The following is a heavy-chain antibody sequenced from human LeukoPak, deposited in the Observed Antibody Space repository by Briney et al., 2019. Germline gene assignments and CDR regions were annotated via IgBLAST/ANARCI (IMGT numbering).Heavy chain of an antibody. Sequence: SETLSLTCIVSGGSISTTNYYWGWIRQPPGKGLEWIGTIYYTGSTNYNPSLKSRITISVDTSKNQFSLKLGSVTAADTAVYYCARETKTFYFDSSAYYPYYFDSWGQGTLVTVSS. CDR1: GGSISTTNYY. D-gene: IGHD3-22*01. CDR3: ARETKTFYFDSSAYYPYYFDS. J-gene: IGHJ4*02. CDR2: IYYTGST. V-gene: IGHV4-39*02.